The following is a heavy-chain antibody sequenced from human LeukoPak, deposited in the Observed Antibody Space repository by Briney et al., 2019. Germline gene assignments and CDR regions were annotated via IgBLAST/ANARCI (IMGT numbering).Heavy chain of an antibody. V-gene: IGHV1-2*02. CDR3: ARGTTPAAGPYKWFDP. D-gene: IGHD6-13*01. CDR2: MNPNSGAT. J-gene: IGHJ5*02. CDR1: GYTFTTYY. Sequence: ASVKVSCKASGYTFTTYYMHWVRQAPGQGLEWMGWMNPNSGATKYAQKFQGRVTMTRDTSISTSCMELSRLISDDTAMYYCARGTTPAAGPYKWFDPWGQGTLVTVSS.